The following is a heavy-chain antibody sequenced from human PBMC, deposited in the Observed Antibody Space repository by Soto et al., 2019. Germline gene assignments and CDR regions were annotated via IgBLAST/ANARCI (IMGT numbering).Heavy chain of an antibody. Sequence: EVQLLESGGGLVQPGGSLRVSCAASGFTFSSSGMGWVRQAPGKGLEWLSVISGSGSSAYYADSVKGWFTISRDNSKNTLYLQMNSLRTEDTATYYCAKLSVAAWYFDLWGRGTLVTVSS. J-gene: IGHJ2*01. CDR1: GFTFSSSG. V-gene: IGHV3-23*01. CDR2: ISGSGSSA. D-gene: IGHD6-19*01. CDR3: AKLSVAAWYFDL.